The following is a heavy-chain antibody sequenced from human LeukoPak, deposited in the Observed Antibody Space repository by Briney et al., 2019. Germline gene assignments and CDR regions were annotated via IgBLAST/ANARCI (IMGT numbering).Heavy chain of an antibody. V-gene: IGHV1-69*13. Sequence: SVKVSCKASGGTFSSYAISWVRQAPGQGLEWMGGIIPIFGTANYAQKFQGRVTITADESTSTAYMELSSLRSEDTAVYYCARELFSPGDYYGSGSLKSRHAFDIWGQGTMVTVSS. J-gene: IGHJ3*02. CDR1: GGTFSSYA. CDR3: ARELFSPGDYYGSGSLKSRHAFDI. D-gene: IGHD3-10*01. CDR2: IIPIFGTA.